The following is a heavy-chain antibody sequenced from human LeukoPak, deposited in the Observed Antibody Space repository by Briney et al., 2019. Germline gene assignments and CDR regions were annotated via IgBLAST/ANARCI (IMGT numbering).Heavy chain of an antibody. D-gene: IGHD3-22*01. V-gene: IGHV3-53*01. J-gene: IGHJ3*02. CDR1: GFTFSSYA. CDR3: ARAPFSADSSATPPAFDI. CDR2: IYSPGGT. Sequence: PGGSLRLSCAASGFTFSSYAMSWVRQAPGKGLEWVSIIYSPGGTYYADSVKGRFTISRDNSKNTIYLQMNSLRVDDTAVYYCARAPFSADSSATPPAFDIWGHGTMVTVSS.